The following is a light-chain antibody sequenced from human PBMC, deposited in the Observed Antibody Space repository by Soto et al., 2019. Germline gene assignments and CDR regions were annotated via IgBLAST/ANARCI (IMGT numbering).Light chain of an antibody. J-gene: IGKJ1*01. V-gene: IGKV3-15*01. CDR2: GAS. CDR3: QQYNNWPRT. Sequence: EIVMTQSPATLSVSPGERATRSCMASQSVSSNLAWYQQKPGQAPRLLIYGASTRATGIPARFSGSGSGTEFTLTISSLQSEDFAVYYCQQYNNWPRTFGQGTKVDIK. CDR1: QSVSSN.